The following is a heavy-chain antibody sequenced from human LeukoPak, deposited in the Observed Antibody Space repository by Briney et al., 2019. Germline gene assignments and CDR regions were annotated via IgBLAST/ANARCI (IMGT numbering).Heavy chain of an antibody. D-gene: IGHD3-9*01. V-gene: IGHV3-48*01. Sequence: GGSLRLSCAASGFTLSNHHMNWVRQAPGKRLEWVSYISAGNRAIYYADSVKGRFTISRDDAKNSLYLQMSSLRAEDTAVYYCARDRPDWAIDYWGQGTLVTVSS. CDR1: GFTLSNHH. CDR2: ISAGNRAI. J-gene: IGHJ4*02. CDR3: ARDRPDWAIDY.